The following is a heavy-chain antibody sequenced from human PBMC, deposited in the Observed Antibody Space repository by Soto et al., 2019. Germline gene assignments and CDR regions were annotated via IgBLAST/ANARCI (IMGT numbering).Heavy chain of an antibody. V-gene: IGHV3-72*01. J-gene: IGHJ2*01. Sequence: GGSLRLSCAASGFTFSDHYMDWVRQAPGKGLEWVGRTRNKANSYTTEYAASVKGRFTISRDDSKNSLYLQMNSLKTEDTAVYYCARDKGRGYFDLWGRGTPVTVSS. CDR1: GFTFSDHY. CDR3: ARDKGRGYFDL. CDR2: TRNKANSYTT.